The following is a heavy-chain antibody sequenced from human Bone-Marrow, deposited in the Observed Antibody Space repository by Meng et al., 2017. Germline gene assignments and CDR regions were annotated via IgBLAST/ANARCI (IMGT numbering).Heavy chain of an antibody. J-gene: IGHJ4*02. V-gene: IGHV1-46*01. CDR1: RYTFTSYY. Sequence: VQLVHSGAEVKKPRALGRLSCKASRYTFTSYYMHWVRQAAGQGLELMGIIYPSGGSTSYAQKFQGIVTMTRDTSTSTVYMELSSLRAEDTAVYYCARLSWGVTGNDYWGQGTLVTVSS. CDR2: IYPSGGST. D-gene: IGHD6-19*01. CDR3: ARLSWGVTGNDY.